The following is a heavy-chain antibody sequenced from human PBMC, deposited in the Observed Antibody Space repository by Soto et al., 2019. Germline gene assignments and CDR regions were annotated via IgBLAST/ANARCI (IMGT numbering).Heavy chain of an antibody. CDR2: ISAYNGNT. D-gene: IGHD1-26*01. Sequence: QVQLVQSGAEVKKPGASVKVSCKASGYTFTSYGISWVRQAPGQGLEWMGWISAYNGNTNYAQKLQGRVTMTTDTSTSTAYMELRSLRSDDTAVYYCAXXXXPRVWELPYNWFDPWGQGTLVTVSS. CDR3: AXXXXPRVWELPYNWFDP. CDR1: GYTFTSYG. J-gene: IGHJ5*02. V-gene: IGHV1-18*04.